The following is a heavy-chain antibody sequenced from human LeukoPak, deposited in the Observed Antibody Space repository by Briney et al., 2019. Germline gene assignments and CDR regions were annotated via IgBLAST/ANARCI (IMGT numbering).Heavy chain of an antibody. D-gene: IGHD3-9*01. J-gene: IGHJ4*02. Sequence: GRSLRLSCAATGFTFSSSTMHWVRLAPGKGLGWVAIVSYDGTDKHYADSVKGRFTISRDNSKNMIYLQMNSLRVEDTAVYYCARDSWDILTGYYSHYLDYWGQGTLVTVSS. CDR1: GFTFSSST. CDR2: VSYDGTDK. CDR3: ARDSWDILTGYYSHYLDY. V-gene: IGHV3-30*04.